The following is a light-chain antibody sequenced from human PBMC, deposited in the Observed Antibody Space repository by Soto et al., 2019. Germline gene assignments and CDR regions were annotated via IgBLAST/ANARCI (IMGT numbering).Light chain of an antibody. CDR2: GAS. Sequence: EIVLTQSPGTLSLSPGDRATLSCRASQSVSSSDLAWYRQKPGQAPRLLIYGASTRATGIPDRFSGSGSGTDFTLTISRLEPEDFAVYYCQQYGGSPLYTFGQGTKVDIK. CDR3: QQYGGSPLYT. V-gene: IGKV3-20*01. CDR1: QSVSSSD. J-gene: IGKJ2*01.